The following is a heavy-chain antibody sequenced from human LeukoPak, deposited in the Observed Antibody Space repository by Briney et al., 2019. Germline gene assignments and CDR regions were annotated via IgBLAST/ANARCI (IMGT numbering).Heavy chain of an antibody. Sequence: GGSLRLSCAASGFTFSSYGMHWVRQAPGKGLEWVAVIWYDGSNKYYADSVKGRFTISRDNSKNTLYLQMNSLRAEDTAVYYCARDSGLRKERTPVFRGSDYGMDVWGQGTTVTVSS. V-gene: IGHV3-33*01. CDR2: IWYDGSNK. CDR1: GFTFSSYG. CDR3: ARDSGLRKERTPVFRGSDYGMDV. D-gene: IGHD3-16*01. J-gene: IGHJ6*02.